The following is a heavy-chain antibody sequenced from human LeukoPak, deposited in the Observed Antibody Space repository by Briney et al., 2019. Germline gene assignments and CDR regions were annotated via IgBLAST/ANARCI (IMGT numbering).Heavy chain of an antibody. CDR3: ARLAAVPG. CDR2: IHPNSGGT. J-gene: IGHJ1*01. V-gene: IGHV1-2*02. D-gene: IGHD6-19*01. CDR1: GYTFTDYY. Sequence: ASVEVSRKASGYTFTDYYLHWVRQAPGQGLEWMGWIHPNSGGTNYAQKFQGRVAMTRDTSISTAYMELSSLRSDDTAVYYCARLAAVPGWGQGTLVTVSS.